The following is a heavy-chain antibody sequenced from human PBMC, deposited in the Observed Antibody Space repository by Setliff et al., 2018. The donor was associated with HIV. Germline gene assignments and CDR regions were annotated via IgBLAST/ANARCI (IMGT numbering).Heavy chain of an antibody. V-gene: IGHV3-21*05. CDR2: ISSRSSNI. D-gene: IGHD3-9*01. Sequence: GGSLRLSCAASRFTFSTYGMNWVRQAPGKGLEWVSYISSRSSNIFYAESVKGRFTISRDNSKSMLYLQMNNLRVDDTAMYYCARADHDILTAYYSSAFDMWGQGTMVTVSS. CDR3: ARADHDILTAYYSSAFDM. J-gene: IGHJ3*02. CDR1: RFTFSTYG.